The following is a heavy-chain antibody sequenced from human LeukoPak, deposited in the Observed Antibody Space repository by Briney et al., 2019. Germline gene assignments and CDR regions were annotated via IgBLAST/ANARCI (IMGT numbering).Heavy chain of an antibody. J-gene: IGHJ4*02. CDR2: IKGDGSDN. CDR1: GFTFSSYW. D-gene: IGHD6-19*01. Sequence: GGSLRLSCAASGFTFSSYWMSWVRQAPGKGLEWVANIKGDGSDNHYVDSVRGRFAISRDNAKNSLYLQMNSLRAEDTAVYYCARLGSGWSFDYWGQGALVTVSS. V-gene: IGHV3-7*02. CDR3: ARLGSGWSFDY.